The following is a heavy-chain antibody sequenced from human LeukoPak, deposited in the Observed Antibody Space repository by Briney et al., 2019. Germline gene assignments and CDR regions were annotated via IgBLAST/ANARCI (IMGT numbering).Heavy chain of an antibody. V-gene: IGHV3-9*01. CDR1: GFTFDDYA. Sequence: PGRSLRLSCAASGFTFDDYAIHWVRQAPGKGLEWVSGISWNSGSIGYVDSVKGRFTISRDNAKNSLFLQMNSLRAEDTAVYYCAREVTPYYWGQGTLVTVSS. J-gene: IGHJ4*02. CDR3: AREVTPYY. CDR2: ISWNSGSI. D-gene: IGHD4-23*01.